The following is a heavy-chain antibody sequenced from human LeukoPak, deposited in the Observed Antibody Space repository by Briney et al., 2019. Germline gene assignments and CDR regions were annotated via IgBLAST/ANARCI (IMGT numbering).Heavy chain of an antibody. CDR3: AKGPPDSSNWYKRTEG. D-gene: IGHD6-13*01. Sequence: GGSLRLSCSASGFTFSTYAMSWVRQAPGKGLEWVSDISGSGDSTHYADSVKGRFTISRDNSKNTLYLQMNSLRVEDTAVYYCAKGPPDSSNWYKRTEGWGQGTLVTVSS. CDR2: ISGSGDST. V-gene: IGHV3-23*01. J-gene: IGHJ4*02. CDR1: GFTFSTYA.